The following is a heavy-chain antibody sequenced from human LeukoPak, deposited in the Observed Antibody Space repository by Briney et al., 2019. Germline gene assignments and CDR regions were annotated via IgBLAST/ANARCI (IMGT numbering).Heavy chain of an antibody. Sequence: SETLSLTCTVSGDSISNYYWSWIRQPPGKGLEWIGYIYYSGSTNYNPSLKSRVTISVDTSKNQFSLKLSSVTAADTAVYYCARHLEMATIPDAFDIWGQGTMVTVSS. J-gene: IGHJ3*02. V-gene: IGHV4-59*01. CDR1: GDSISNYY. CDR3: ARHLEMATIPDAFDI. CDR2: IYYSGST. D-gene: IGHD5-24*01.